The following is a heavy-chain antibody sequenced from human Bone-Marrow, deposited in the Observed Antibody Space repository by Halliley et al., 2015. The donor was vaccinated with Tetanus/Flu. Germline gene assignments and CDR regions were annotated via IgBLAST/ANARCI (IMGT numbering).Heavy chain of an antibody. J-gene: IGHJ6*02. Sequence: SSYIYYAGAVKGRFTISRGSVKNSLYLQKNSLRAEDTAIYYCARDGGVRASPEPYYFFVMDVWGQGTTVTVSS. CDR2: SSYI. CDR3: ARDGGVRASPEPYYFFVMDV. V-gene: IGHV3-21*01. D-gene: IGHD3-16*01.